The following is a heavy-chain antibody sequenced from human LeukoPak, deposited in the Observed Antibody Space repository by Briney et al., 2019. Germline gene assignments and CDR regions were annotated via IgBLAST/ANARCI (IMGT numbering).Heavy chain of an antibody. CDR3: TRDEVGCTNGVCYPYFDY. J-gene: IGHJ4*02. V-gene: IGHV4-39*07. Sequence: GSLRLSCAASGFTFSSYSMNWVRQPPGKGLEWIGSIYYSGSTYYNPSLKSRVTISVDTSKNQFSLNLSSVTAADTAVYYCTRDEVGCTNGVCYPYFDYWGQGTLVTVSS. CDR2: IYYSGST. D-gene: IGHD2-8*01. CDR1: GFTFSSYS.